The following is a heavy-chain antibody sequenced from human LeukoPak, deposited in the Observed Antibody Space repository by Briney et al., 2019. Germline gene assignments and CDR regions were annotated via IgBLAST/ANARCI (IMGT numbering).Heavy chain of an antibody. D-gene: IGHD3-10*01. CDR1: GGSISSYY. V-gene: IGHV4-59*01. J-gene: IGHJ4*02. Sequence: SETLSLTCTGSGGSISSYYWSWIRQPPGKGLEWIGDIYYRGSTNYNPSLKSRATISVDTSKNQFSLKLSSVTAADTAVSYCARVVAYYYGSGSYYNVYYFDYWGQGTLVTVSS. CDR2: IYYRGST. CDR3: ARVVAYYYGSGSYYNVYYFDY.